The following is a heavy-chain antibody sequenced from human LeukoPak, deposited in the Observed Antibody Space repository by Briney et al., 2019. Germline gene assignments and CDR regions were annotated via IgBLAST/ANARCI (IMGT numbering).Heavy chain of an antibody. CDR1: GYTFTSHF. J-gene: IGHJ4*02. CDR3: ARGNYCSGGSCYDGAFDY. V-gene: IGHV1-46*01. D-gene: IGHD2-15*01. Sequence: ASVKVSCKASGYTFTSHFMHWVRQAPGQGLEWMGIINPRGGSTSYTQKLQGRVTMTTDTSTSTAYMELRSLRSDDTAVYYCARGNYCSGGSCYDGAFDYWGQGTLVTVSS. CDR2: INPRGGST.